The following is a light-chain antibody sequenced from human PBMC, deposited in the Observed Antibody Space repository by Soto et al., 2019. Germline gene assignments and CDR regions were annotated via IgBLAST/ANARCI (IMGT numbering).Light chain of an antibody. Sequence: QSVLTQPASMSGSPGQSITISCTGTSSDVGGYNYVSWYQHHPGKAPKLMIYEVSNRPSGVSNRFSGSKSGNTASLTISGLQAEDEADYYCTSFTTSSTLLFGGGPKVTVL. V-gene: IGLV2-14*01. J-gene: IGLJ2*01. CDR1: SSDVGGYNY. CDR2: EVS. CDR3: TSFTTSSTLL.